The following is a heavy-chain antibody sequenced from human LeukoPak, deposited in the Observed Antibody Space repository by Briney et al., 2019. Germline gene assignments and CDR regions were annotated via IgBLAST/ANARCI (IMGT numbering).Heavy chain of an antibody. CDR3: AKDTPKWELHLDY. V-gene: IGHV3-23*01. Sequence: PGGSLRLSCAASGITFSTYAMNWVRQAPGKGLEWVSVISGSAASTSYADSVKGRFTISRDNSKNTLYLQMNSLRAEDTAVYYCAKDTPKWELHLDYWGQGTLVTVSS. CDR1: GITFSTYA. D-gene: IGHD1-26*01. J-gene: IGHJ4*02. CDR2: ISGSAAST.